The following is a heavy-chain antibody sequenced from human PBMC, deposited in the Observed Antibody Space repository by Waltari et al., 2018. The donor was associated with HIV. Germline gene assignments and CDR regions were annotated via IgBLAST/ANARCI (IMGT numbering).Heavy chain of an antibody. Sequence: QLQLQGSGPGLVKSSETLSLTCTVSGGSMTSSSSYWGWIRQPPGKGLEWIGSMSYSGSTYHNPSLRSRLTISVDTSKNQFSLKLTSVTAADTAVYYCARSFSGYSNYFDPWGQGTLVTVSS. CDR3: ARSFSGYSNYFDP. D-gene: IGHD4-4*01. V-gene: IGHV4-39*01. CDR2: MSYSGST. CDR1: GGSMTSSSSY. J-gene: IGHJ5*02.